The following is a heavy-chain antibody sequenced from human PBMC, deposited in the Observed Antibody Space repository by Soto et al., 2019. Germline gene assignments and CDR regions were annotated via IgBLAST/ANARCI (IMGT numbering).Heavy chain of an antibody. CDR2: TYYRSKWYN. D-gene: IGHD6-6*01. Sequence: SQTLSLTCAISGDSVSSDTAAWNWIRQSPSRGLEWLGRTYYRSKWYNDYAVSVKSRITLNPDTSKNQFSLQLNSLTPEDTAVNYCARAKEYTSSSGRDVWGQGITVTVSS. CDR3: ARAKEYTSSSGRDV. J-gene: IGHJ6*02. V-gene: IGHV6-1*01. CDR1: GDSVSSDTAA.